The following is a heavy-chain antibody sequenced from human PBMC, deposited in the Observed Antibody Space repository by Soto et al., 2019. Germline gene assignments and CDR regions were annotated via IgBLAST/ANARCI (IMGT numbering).Heavy chain of an antibody. J-gene: IGHJ5*01. CDR3: ARELYSGYGNNWFDS. D-gene: IGHD5-12*01. CDR1: GYTFTSHS. V-gene: IGHV1-3*01. Sequence: GASVKVSCKASGYTFTSHSMHWVRQAPGQRLEWMGWSNAGNGNTKCSQKFQGRVTITRDTSATTAYMELSSLRSEDTAVYYCARELYSGYGNNWFDSWGQGTQVTVSS. CDR2: SNAGNGNT.